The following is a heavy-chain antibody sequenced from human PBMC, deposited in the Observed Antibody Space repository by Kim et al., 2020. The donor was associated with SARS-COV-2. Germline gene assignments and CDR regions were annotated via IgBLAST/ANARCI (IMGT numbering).Heavy chain of an antibody. D-gene: IGHD3-10*01. J-gene: IGHJ4*02. Sequence: YNNPSINSRFTISVDTSKNHFSLKLSSVTAADTAVYYCALLLWFGGIDYWGQGTLVTVSS. CDR3: ALLLWFGGIDY. V-gene: IGHV4-39*01.